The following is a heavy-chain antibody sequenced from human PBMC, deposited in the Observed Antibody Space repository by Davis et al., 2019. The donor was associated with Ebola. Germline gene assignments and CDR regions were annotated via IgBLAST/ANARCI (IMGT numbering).Heavy chain of an antibody. V-gene: IGHV3-21*01. D-gene: IGHD3-9*01. CDR1: GFTFSDHA. Sequence: GESLKISCAVSGFTFSDHAMNWVRQAPGKGLEWVSSTSWSGSYIYYADSVQGRFTISRDNAKNSLYMQMNSLRGADTAVHYCARDHPSYEILTGHFDVWGRGTQVTVSS. J-gene: IGHJ2*01. CDR3: ARDHPSYEILTGHFDV. CDR2: TSWSGSYI.